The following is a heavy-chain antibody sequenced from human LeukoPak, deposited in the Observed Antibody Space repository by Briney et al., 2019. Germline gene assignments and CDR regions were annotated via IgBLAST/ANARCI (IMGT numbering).Heavy chain of an antibody. CDR3: TTDRGGNYLTYYYYYGMGV. V-gene: IGHV3-15*01. J-gene: IGHJ6*02. CDR2: IKSNTDGGTT. Sequence: GGSLRLSCAASGFTLSNVWMNWVRQAPGKGLEWVGRIKSNTDGGTTDYAGPVKGRFTISRDDSKNTLYLQMSSLKTEDTAVYYCTTDRGGNYLTYYYYYGMGVWGQGTTVTVSS. D-gene: IGHD1-26*01. CDR1: GFTLSNVW.